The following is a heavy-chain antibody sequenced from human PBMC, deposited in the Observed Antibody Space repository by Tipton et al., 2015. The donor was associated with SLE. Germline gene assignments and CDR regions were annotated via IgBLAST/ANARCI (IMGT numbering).Heavy chain of an antibody. CDR3: ATLTGTLP. J-gene: IGHJ5*02. D-gene: IGHD1-20*01. CDR2: IYYSGST. Sequence: TLSLTCTVSGGSISNSYYWSWIRQPPGKGLEWIGHIYYSGSTNYNPSLKSRVTISVDTSKNQFSLKLNSVTAADTAVYYCATLTGTLPWGQGTLVTVSS. V-gene: IGHV4-59*12. CDR1: GGSISNSYY.